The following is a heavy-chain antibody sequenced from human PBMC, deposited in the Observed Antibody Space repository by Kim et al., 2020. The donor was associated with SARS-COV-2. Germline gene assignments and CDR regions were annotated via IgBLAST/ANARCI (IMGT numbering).Heavy chain of an antibody. CDR3: ARFYYDTSGGLFQH. Sequence: NPSLKSRVTISVDTSKNQFSLKLSSVTAADTAVYYCARFYYDTSGGLFQHWGQGTLVTVSS. V-gene: IGHV4-31*02. J-gene: IGHJ1*01. D-gene: IGHD3-22*01.